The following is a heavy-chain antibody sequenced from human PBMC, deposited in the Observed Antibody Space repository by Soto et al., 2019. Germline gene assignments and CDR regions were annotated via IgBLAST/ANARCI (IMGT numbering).Heavy chain of an antibody. CDR1: GFIFSTYG. CDR3: XXXXXPFDY. V-gene: IGHV3-33*01. Sequence: QVQLVESGGGVVQPGRSLRLSCAASGFIFSTYGMHWVRQTPGKGPEWVAVIWYDGSNKYYADSVRGRFTISRDNSKNILXXXXXXXXXEDXXXXXXXXXXXPFDYWGQGTLVTVSS. CDR2: IWYDGSNK. J-gene: IGHJ4*02.